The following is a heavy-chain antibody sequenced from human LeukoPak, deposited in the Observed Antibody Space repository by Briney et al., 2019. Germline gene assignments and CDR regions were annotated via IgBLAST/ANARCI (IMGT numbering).Heavy chain of an antibody. D-gene: IGHD6-13*01. CDR1: GGSFSGYY. CDR2: INHSGST. CDR3: ERKRKGISSSYPFLNYYYMDV. J-gene: IGHJ6*03. V-gene: IGHV4-34*01. Sequence: SDTLSLTCAVYGGSFSGYYWRWIRQPPGKGLEWIGEINHSGSTNYNPSLKSRVTISVDTSKNQFSLKLSSVTAADTAGYCCERKRKGISSSYPFLNYYYMDVWGKGTTVTVSS.